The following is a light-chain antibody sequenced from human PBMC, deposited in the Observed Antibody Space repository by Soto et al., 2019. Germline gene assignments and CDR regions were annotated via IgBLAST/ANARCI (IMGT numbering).Light chain of an antibody. CDR2: GAS. Sequence: EVVLTQSPGTLSLSPGERATLSCWASQSVSSSYLAWYQQKPGQAPRLLIHGASSRATGIPDRFSGSGSGTDFTLTISRLEPEDFAVYYCQQYGSSPLTFGGGTKVEI. CDR1: QSVSSSY. CDR3: QQYGSSPLT. J-gene: IGKJ4*01. V-gene: IGKV3-20*01.